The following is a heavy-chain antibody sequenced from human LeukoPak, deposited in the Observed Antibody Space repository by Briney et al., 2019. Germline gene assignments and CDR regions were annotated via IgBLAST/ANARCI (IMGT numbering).Heavy chain of an antibody. D-gene: IGHD1-26*01. CDR2: IWYDGRTA. CDR3: VKLALPYSFSGDYFDS. V-gene: IGHV3-33*03. CDR1: GFTFSNYA. Sequence: GGSLRLSCAASGFTFSNYAMHWVRQPPGKGLEWVAVIWYDGRTAKYEDSVKGRFTISRDTSIDTLYLQMNSLRAGDTAIYFCVKLALPYSFSGDYFDSWGRGTLVTVSS. J-gene: IGHJ4*02.